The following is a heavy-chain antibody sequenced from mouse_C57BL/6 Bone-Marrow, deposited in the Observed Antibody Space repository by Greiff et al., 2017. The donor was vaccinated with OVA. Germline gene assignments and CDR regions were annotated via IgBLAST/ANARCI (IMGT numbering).Heavy chain of an antibody. D-gene: IGHD2-5*01. V-gene: IGHV1-82*01. CDR2: IYPGDGDT. Sequence: QVQLQQSGPELVKPGASVKISCKASGYAFSSSWMNWVKQRPGKGLEWIGRIYPGDGDTNYNGKFKGKATLTADKSSSTAYMQLSSLTSEDSAVYFGSAYYSNYHYFDYWGQGTTLTVSS. CDR1: GYAFSSSW. J-gene: IGHJ2*01. CDR3: SAYYSNYHYFDY.